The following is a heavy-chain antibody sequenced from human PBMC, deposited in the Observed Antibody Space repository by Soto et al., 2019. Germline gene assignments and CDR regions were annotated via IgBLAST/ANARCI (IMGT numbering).Heavy chain of an antibody. J-gene: IGHJ4*02. D-gene: IGHD6-19*01. CDR3: ARSVEGHFDY. V-gene: IGHV3-48*02. CDR1: GFPFSIYS. CDR2: ITSDTNTI. Sequence: EVQLVESGGGLVQPGGSLRLTWVASGFPFSIYSRNWVRQAPGKGLEWSSYITSDTNTIKYADSVKGRFTISRDNAKNLVYLQMNSLRDEDTAVYFCARSVEGHFDYWGQGTVVTVSS.